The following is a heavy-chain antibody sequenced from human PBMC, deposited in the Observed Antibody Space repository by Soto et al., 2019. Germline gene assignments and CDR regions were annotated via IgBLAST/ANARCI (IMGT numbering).Heavy chain of an antibody. V-gene: IGHV3-23*01. CDR2: ISGSGGTT. Sequence: EVQVLESGGGLVQPGGSLRLSCVASGFTFSNYDMSWVRQAPGKGLEWVSGISGSGGTTYYADSVKGRFTISGDNSKNARYIRMNGLRADDTAVYDCAHGGGSNSEGLLAYWGEGTPVAVSS. CDR1: GFTFSNYD. CDR3: AHGGGSNSEGLLAY. J-gene: IGHJ4*02. D-gene: IGHD1-26*01.